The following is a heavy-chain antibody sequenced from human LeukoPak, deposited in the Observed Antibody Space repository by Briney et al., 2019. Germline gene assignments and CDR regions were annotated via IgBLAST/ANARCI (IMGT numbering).Heavy chain of an antibody. D-gene: IGHD6-13*01. V-gene: IGHV1-2*02. CDR3: ARDSSSWPPYGMDV. CDR2: INPNSGGT. Sequence: ASVKVSCKASGYTFTGYYMHWVRQAPGQGLEWMGWINPNSGGTNYAQKLQGRVTMTTDTSTSTAYMELRSLRSDDTAVYYCARDSSSWPPYGMDVWGQGITVTVSS. J-gene: IGHJ6*02. CDR1: GYTFTGYY.